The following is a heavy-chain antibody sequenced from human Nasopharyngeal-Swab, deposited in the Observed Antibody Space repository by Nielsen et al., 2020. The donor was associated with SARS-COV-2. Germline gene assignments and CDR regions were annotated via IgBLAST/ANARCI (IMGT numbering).Heavy chain of an antibody. CDR1: GYTFSTYG. D-gene: IGHD5-18*01. V-gene: IGHV1-18*01. CDR3: TRGVVDTALAHTYYYFDMDV. Sequence: ASVKVSCKASGYTFSTYGVTWVRQAPGHGPEWMGWISAYNGNTNYAQMFQGRVTMTTDTSTDTAYMELRSLTSDDTAVYYCTRGVVDTALAHTYYYFDMDVWGQGTTVTVSS. J-gene: IGHJ6*02. CDR2: ISAYNGNT.